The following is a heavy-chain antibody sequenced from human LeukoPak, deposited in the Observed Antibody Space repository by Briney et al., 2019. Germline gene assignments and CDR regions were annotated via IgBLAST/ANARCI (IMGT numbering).Heavy chain of an antibody. J-gene: IGHJ6*02. CDR2: ISGGGGST. CDR3: ARDIRHSSHDYYYGLDV. CDR1: GFTFTNYA. Sequence: GGSLRLSCAASGFTFTNYAMSWVRQAPGKGLEWVSGISGGGGSTYYADSVKGRFTISRDNSKNTLYLQMNSLRAEDTAMYYCARDIRHSSHDYYYGLDVWGQGATVTVSS. V-gene: IGHV3-23*01. D-gene: IGHD1-1*01.